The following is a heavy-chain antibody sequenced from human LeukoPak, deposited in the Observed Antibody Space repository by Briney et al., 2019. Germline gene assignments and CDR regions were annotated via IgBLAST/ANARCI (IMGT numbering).Heavy chain of an antibody. V-gene: IGHV3-48*01. CDR1: GFIFSSYS. J-gene: IGHJ4*02. CDR3: AKALGLVRGVIGDY. CDR2: ISSSSRTI. D-gene: IGHD3-10*01. Sequence: GGSLRLSCATSGFIFSSYSMNWVRQAPGKGLEWVSYISSSSRTIYYADSAKGRFTISRDNSKNTLYLQMNSLRAEDTAVYYCAKALGLVRGVIGDYWGQGTLVTVSS.